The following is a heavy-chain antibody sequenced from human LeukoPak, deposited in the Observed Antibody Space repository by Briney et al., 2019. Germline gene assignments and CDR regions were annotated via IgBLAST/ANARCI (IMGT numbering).Heavy chain of an antibody. CDR3: ARDRWNDAYNGMDV. Sequence: SETLSLTCTVSGGSISSSNWWSWVRQPPGKGLEWIGEIYHSGSTSYSPSLKSRVTFSVDTSKNQFSLKLNSVTAADTAVYYRARDRWNDAYNGMDVWGQGTTVTVSS. D-gene: IGHD1-1*01. CDR2: IYHSGST. V-gene: IGHV4-4*02. CDR1: GGSISSSNW. J-gene: IGHJ6*02.